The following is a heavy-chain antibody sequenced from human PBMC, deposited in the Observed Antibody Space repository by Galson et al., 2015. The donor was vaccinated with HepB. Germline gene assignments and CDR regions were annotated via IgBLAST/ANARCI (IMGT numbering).Heavy chain of an antibody. V-gene: IGHV3-30*02. Sequence: SLRLSCAASGFTFGSYGMHWVRQAPGKGLEWVSFIHYDGSNKYYADSVKGRFTISRDNSKNTLYVQMNSLRAEDTAVYYCAKDRGDSSGYYYFDYWGGFDYWGQGTLVTVSS. CDR1: GFTFGSYG. J-gene: IGHJ4*02. CDR2: IHYDGSNK. CDR3: AKDRGDSSGYYYFDYWGGFDY. D-gene: IGHD3-22*01.